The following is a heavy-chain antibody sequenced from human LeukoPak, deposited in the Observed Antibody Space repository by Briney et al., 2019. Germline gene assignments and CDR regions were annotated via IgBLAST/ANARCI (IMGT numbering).Heavy chain of an antibody. V-gene: IGHV3-20*04. CDR2: INWNGGST. CDR1: GFTFSSYG. CDR3: TRNYYYYYMDV. Sequence: GGSLRLSCAASGFTFSSYGMHWVRQAPGKGLEWVSAINWNGGSTGYADSVKGRFTISRDNAKNSLYLQMNSLRAEDTALYYCTRNYYYYYMDVWGKGTTVTVSS. J-gene: IGHJ6*03.